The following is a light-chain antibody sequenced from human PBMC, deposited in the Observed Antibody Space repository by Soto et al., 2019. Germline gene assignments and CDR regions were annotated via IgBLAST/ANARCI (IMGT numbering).Light chain of an antibody. J-gene: IGLJ2*01. Sequence: QSALTQPASVSGSPVQSITISCTGTSSDVGGYNYVSWYQQHPGKAPKLMIYDVSNRPSGVSYRFSGSKSGNTASLTISGLQAEEEADYYCSSYTSSSTLVFGGGTKLTVL. CDR1: SSDVGGYNY. V-gene: IGLV2-14*01. CDR2: DVS. CDR3: SSYTSSSTLV.